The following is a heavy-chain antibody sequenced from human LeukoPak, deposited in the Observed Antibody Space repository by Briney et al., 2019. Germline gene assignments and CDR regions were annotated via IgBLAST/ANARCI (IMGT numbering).Heavy chain of an antibody. CDR3: AREDPRGYYFDS. Sequence: SGTLSLTCTVSGGSISSGSYYWSWIRQPAGKGLEWIGRIYTSGSTNYNPSLKSRVTISVDTSKNQFSLKLSSVTAADTAVYYCAREDPRGYYFDSWGQGSLVTVSP. CDR1: GGSISSGSYY. CDR2: IYTSGST. D-gene: IGHD3-10*01. J-gene: IGHJ4*02. V-gene: IGHV4-61*02.